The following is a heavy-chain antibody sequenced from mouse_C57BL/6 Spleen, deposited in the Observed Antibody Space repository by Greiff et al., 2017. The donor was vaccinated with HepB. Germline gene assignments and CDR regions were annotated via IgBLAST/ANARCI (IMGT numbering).Heavy chain of an antibody. CDR3: ARPKTGTDYAMDY. CDR2: ISSGSSTI. D-gene: IGHD4-1*01. Sequence: EVKLVESGGGLVKPGGSLKLSCAASGFTFSDYGMHWVRQAPEKGLEWVAYISSGSSTIYYADTVKGRFTISRDNAKNTLFLQMTSLRSEDTAMYYCARPKTGTDYAMDYWGQGTSVTVSS. CDR1: GFTFSDYG. J-gene: IGHJ4*01. V-gene: IGHV5-17*01.